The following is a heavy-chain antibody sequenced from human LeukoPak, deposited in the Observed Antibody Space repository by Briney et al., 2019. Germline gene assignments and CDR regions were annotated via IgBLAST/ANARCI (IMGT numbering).Heavy chain of an antibody. CDR1: GFTFSRFW. V-gene: IGHV3-7*05. CDR3: VKDNREEDWFDP. D-gene: IGHD2/OR15-2a*01. J-gene: IGHJ5*02. Sequence: PGGSLRLSCAASGFTFSRFWMNWVRQAPGRGLEWVANIDQSGGRNNYVDSVKGRFTISRDNAKNSLFLEMSSLRPEDTAVYYCVKDNREEDWFDPWGQGTLVTVSS. CDR2: IDQSGGRN.